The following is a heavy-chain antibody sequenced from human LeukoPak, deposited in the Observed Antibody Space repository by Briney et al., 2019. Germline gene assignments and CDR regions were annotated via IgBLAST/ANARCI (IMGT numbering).Heavy chain of an antibody. D-gene: IGHD5-24*01. CDR3: AGDRSGLATTFYYYYYGMDV. V-gene: IGHV3-30-3*01. CDR1: GFTFSSYA. Sequence: GGSLRLSCAASGFTFSSYAMHWVRQAPGKGLEWVAVISYDGSNKYYADSVKGRFTISRDNSKNTLYLQMNSLRAEDTAVYYCAGDRSGLATTFYYYYYGMDVWGQGTTVTVSS. CDR2: ISYDGSNK. J-gene: IGHJ6*02.